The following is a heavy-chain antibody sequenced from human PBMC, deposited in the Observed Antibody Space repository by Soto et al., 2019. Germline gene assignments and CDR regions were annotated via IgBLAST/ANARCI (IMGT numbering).Heavy chain of an antibody. CDR3: ARFSYYYYGMDV. CDR1: GDSVSSNSAA. V-gene: IGHV6-1*01. CDR2: TYYRSKWYN. J-gene: IGHJ6*02. Sequence: SETLSLTCAISGDSVSSNSAASNWIRQSPSSGLEWLGRTYYRSKWYNDYAVSVKSRITINPETSKNQFSLQMNSVNPEDTAVYYCARFSYYYYGMDVWGQGTTVTVSS. D-gene: IGHD6-6*01.